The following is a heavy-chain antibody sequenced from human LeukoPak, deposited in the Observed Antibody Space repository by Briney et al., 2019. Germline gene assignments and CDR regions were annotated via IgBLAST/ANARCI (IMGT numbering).Heavy chain of an antibody. D-gene: IGHD3-10*01. CDR3: ARANYYGSGSKYFDY. Sequence: SETLSLTCTVSGGSISSYYWSWIRQPPGKGLEWIGRIYTSGSTNYNPSLKSRVTISVDTSKNQFSLKLSSVTAADTAVYYCARANYYGSGSKYFDYWGQGTLVTVSS. CDR2: IYTSGST. J-gene: IGHJ4*02. CDR1: GGSISSYY. V-gene: IGHV4-4*08.